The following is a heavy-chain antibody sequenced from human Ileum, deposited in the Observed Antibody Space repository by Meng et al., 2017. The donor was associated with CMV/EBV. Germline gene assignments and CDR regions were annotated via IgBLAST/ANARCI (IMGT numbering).Heavy chain of an antibody. V-gene: IGHV1-24*01. J-gene: IGHJ4*02. CDR2: FDPEDGET. D-gene: IGHD7-27*01. Sequence: ASVKVSCKVSGHPLSALSIHWVRQAPGKGLEWVGGFDPEDGETLYAQKFQGRVTLTEDTSTDTGYMDLRSLTSEDTAVYYCVTGVRTPFLYWGQGTLVTVSS. CDR3: VTGVRTPFLY. CDR1: GHPLSALS.